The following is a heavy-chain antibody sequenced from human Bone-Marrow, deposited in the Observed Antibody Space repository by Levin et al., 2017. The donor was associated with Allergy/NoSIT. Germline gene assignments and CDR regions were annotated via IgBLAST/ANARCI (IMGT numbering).Heavy chain of an antibody. D-gene: IGHD3-22*01. CDR3: ARVGFVYYDSSGQFDY. Sequence: GASVKVSCKASGYTFTSYGISWVRQAPGQGLEWMGWISAYNGNTNYAQKLQGRVTMTTDTSTSTAYMELRSLRSDDTAVYYWARVGFVYYDSSGQFDYWGQGTLVTVSS. CDR1: GYTFTSYG. CDR2: ISAYNGNT. J-gene: IGHJ4*02. V-gene: IGHV1-18*01.